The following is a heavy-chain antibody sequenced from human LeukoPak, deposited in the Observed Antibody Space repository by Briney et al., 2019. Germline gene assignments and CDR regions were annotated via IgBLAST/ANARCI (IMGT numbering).Heavy chain of an antibody. V-gene: IGHV4-61*08. CDR1: GGSFSSGGYY. CDR2: IYYSGST. CDR3: ASLGYSSSSSDDY. D-gene: IGHD6-6*01. Sequence: SETLSLTCTVSGGSFSSGGYYWSWIRQPPGKGLEWIGYIYYSGSTNYNPSLKSRVTISVDTSKNQFSLKLSSVTAADTAVYYCASLGYSSSSSDDYWGQGTLVTVSS. J-gene: IGHJ4*02.